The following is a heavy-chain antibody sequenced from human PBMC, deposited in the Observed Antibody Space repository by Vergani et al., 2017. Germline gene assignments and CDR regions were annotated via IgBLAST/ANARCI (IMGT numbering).Heavy chain of an antibody. CDR3: ARGSHIVVVTSHGAFDI. J-gene: IGHJ3*02. Sequence: EVQLVESGGGLVKPGGSLRLSCAASGFTFSSYSMNWDRQAPGKGLEWVSSISSSSSYIYYADSVKGRFTISRDNAKNSLYLQMNSLRAEDTAVYYCARGSHIVVVTSHGAFDIGGQGTMVSVSS. D-gene: IGHD2-21*02. CDR2: ISSSSSYI. CDR1: GFTFSSYS. V-gene: IGHV3-21*01.